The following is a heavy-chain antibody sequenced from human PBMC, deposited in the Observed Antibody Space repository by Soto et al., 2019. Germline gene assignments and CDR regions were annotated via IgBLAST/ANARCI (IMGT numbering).Heavy chain of an antibody. CDR1: GGTFSSYA. CDR2: IFPIDSDT. Sequence: KVSCKASGGTFSSYAIGWVRQMPGKGLEWMGIIFPIDSDTRYSPSSQGQVTISADNSISTAYLQWSSLKASDTAIYYCATPGGRDFNAFDVWGQGTMVTVSS. D-gene: IGHD2-21*02. CDR3: ATPGGRDFNAFDV. V-gene: IGHV5-51*01. J-gene: IGHJ3*01.